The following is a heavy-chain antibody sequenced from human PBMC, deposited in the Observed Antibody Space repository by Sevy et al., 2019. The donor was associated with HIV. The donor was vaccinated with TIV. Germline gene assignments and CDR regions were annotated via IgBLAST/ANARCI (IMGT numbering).Heavy chain of an antibody. D-gene: IGHD6-19*01. CDR1: GFTFSSYA. CDR3: AKLGGSSGWDSLDAFDI. V-gene: IGHV3-23*01. CDR2: IGSSVGRA. Sequence: GGSLRLSCAASGFTFSSYAMSWVRQAPGKGLEWVSGIGSSVGRAYYADSVKGRFTISRDNSRDTLYLQMNSLRAEDTAVYYCAKLGGSSGWDSLDAFDIWGQGTMVTVSS. J-gene: IGHJ3*02.